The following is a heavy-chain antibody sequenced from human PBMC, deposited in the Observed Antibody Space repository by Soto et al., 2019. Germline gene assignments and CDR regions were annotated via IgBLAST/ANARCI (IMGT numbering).Heavy chain of an antibody. V-gene: IGHV1-46*01. CDR1: GYTFTNYF. Sequence: ASVKVSCKASGYTFTNYFIHWVRQAPGQGLEWMGIINPSGGSTRYAQKFQGRVTMTRDTSTSTVYMELSSLRSGDTAVYYCASSLQGCSSTSCYYAAIISYGMDVWGQGTTVPVSS. CDR2: INPSGGST. J-gene: IGHJ6*02. D-gene: IGHD2-2*01. CDR3: ASSLQGCSSTSCYYAAIISYGMDV.